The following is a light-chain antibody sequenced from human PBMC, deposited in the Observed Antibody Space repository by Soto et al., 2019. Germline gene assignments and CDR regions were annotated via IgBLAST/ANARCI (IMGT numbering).Light chain of an antibody. CDR3: QQYNNWPGT. Sequence: EIVTTQSPATLSVSPGESAALSCRASQSVSSNLAWYQQKPGQAPRLLIYGASTRATGIPARFSGSGSGTEFTLTISSLQSEDFAVYYCQQYNNWPGTFGQGTKVDIK. V-gene: IGKV3-15*01. CDR2: GAS. CDR1: QSVSSN. J-gene: IGKJ1*01.